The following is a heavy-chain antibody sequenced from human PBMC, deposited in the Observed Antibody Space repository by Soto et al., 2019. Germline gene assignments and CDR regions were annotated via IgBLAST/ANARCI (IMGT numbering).Heavy chain of an antibody. D-gene: IGHD3-10*01. CDR3: ASLGPWFGEPWRGQDFDF. CDR1: GYSVTSYY. CDR2: INPSGDTT. J-gene: IGHJ4*02. Sequence: QVQLVQSGAEVRKPGASVKVSCKASGYSVTSYYIHWVRQAPGQGLEWMGIINPSGDTTTYAQRFQGRVTMTRYTSTNTIYMGLSSLRSEDTAVYFCASLGPWFGEPWRGQDFDFWGQGTLVTVSS. V-gene: IGHV1-46*03.